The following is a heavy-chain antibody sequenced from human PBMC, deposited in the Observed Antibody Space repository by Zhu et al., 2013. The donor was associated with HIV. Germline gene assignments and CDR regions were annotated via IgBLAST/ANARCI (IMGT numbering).Heavy chain of an antibody. Sequence: QVQLVQSGAEVKKPGSSVRVSCKASGATFSSYAISWVRQAPGQGLEWMGGIIPIFRTTNYAQRFQGRATITADESTNTGYMELSSLRSEDTAVYYCARVDNYYDSGGYYLRYWGQGTLVTVSS. CDR3: ARVDNYYDSGGYYLRY. CDR2: IIPIFRTT. D-gene: IGHD3-22*01. CDR1: GATFSSYA. J-gene: IGHJ4*02. V-gene: IGHV1-69*01.